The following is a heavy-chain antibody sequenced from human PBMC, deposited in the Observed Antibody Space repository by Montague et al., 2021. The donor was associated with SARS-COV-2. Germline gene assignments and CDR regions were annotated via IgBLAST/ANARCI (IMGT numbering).Heavy chain of an antibody. D-gene: IGHD3-10*01. J-gene: IGHJ4*02. V-gene: IGHV4-39*07. CDR3: VRGVTKARAIISYFDY. CDR2: IYYSGTT. CDR1: GGSISSGSHY. Sequence: SETLSLTCTVSGGSISSGSHYWGYIRQPPGKGLEWLGSIYYSGTTYYSPSLKSRVTMSVHTSKNQFSLNLNSVTAADTAVYYCVRGVTKARAIISYFDYWGQGTLVTVSS.